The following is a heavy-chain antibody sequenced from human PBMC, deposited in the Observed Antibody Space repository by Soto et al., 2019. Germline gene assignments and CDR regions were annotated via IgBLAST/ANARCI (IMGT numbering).Heavy chain of an antibody. CDR1: GYSFTSYW. CDR3: ARAYDFWSGYYISPDYYYGMDV. J-gene: IGHJ6*02. CDR2: IDPSDSYT. D-gene: IGHD3-3*01. Sequence: PGESLKISCKGSGYSFTSYWISWVRQMPGKGLEWMGRIDPSDSYTNYSPSFQGHVTISVDTSKNQFSLKLSSVTAADTAVYYCARAYDFWSGYYISPDYYYGMDVWGQGTTVTVSS. V-gene: IGHV5-10-1*01.